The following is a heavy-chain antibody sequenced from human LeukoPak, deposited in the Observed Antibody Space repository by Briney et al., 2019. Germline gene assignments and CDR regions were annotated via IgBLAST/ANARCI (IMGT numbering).Heavy chain of an antibody. CDR3: AKSPSNWLVTLYYFDY. J-gene: IGHJ4*02. CDR2: ISYDGSEE. CDR1: GFTFSDFG. V-gene: IGHV3-30*02. D-gene: IGHD5-18*01. Sequence: GGSLRLSCAASGFTFSDFGMHWVRQAPGEGLEWVAFISYDGSEEFYADSVKGRFTISRDNSKNTLYLQMNSLRAEDTAVYYCAKSPSNWLVTLYYFDYWGQGTLVTVSS.